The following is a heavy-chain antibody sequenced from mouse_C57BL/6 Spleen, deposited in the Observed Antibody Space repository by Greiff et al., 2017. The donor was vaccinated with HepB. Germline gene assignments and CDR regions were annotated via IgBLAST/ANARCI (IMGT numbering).Heavy chain of an antibody. D-gene: IGHD2-4*01. CDR1: GYTFTSYW. CDR3: ARSPLYYDYEYWYFDV. J-gene: IGHJ1*03. Sequence: QVQLQQPGAELVMPGASVKLSCKASGYTFTSYWMHWVKQRPGQGLEWIGEIDPSDSYTNYNQKFKGKSTLTVDKSSSTAYMQLSSLTSEDSAVYYCARSPLYYDYEYWYFDVWGTGTTVTVSS. CDR2: IDPSDSYT. V-gene: IGHV1-69*01.